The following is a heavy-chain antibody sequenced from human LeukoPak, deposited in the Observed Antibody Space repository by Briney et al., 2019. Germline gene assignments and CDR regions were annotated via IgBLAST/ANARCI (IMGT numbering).Heavy chain of an antibody. V-gene: IGHV1-69*13. CDR1: GGTFSSYA. Sequence: ASVTVSFKASGGTFSSYAISWVRQAPGQGLEWMGGIIPIFGTANYAQKFQGRVTITADESTSTAYMELSSLRSEDTAVYYCASRETHSDWSFYYYYGMDVWGQGTTVTVSS. J-gene: IGHJ6*02. CDR3: ASRETHSDWSFYYYYGMDV. CDR2: IIPIFGTA. D-gene: IGHD6-19*01.